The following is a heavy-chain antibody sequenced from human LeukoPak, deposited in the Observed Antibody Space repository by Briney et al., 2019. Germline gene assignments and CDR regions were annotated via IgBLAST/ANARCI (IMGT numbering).Heavy chain of an antibody. D-gene: IGHD3-22*01. CDR2: IYHSGST. CDR1: GYSISSGYY. V-gene: IGHV4-38-2*02. J-gene: IGHJ5*02. CDR3: ARDVVVAATAEYYYDSSGYYNEDLFDP. Sequence: SETLSLTCAVSGYSISSGYYWGRIRQPPGKGLEWIGSIYHSGSTYYNPSVKSRVTISVDTSKNQFSLKLRSVTAADTAVYYCARDVVVAATAEYYYDSSGYYNEDLFDPWGQGTLVTVSS.